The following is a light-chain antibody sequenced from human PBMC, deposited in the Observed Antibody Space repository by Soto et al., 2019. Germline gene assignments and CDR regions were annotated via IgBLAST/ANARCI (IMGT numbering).Light chain of an antibody. CDR3: QQYGSSPIT. CDR2: GAS. Sequence: EILLTQSPVTLSLSPGERDTLSCRASQSVSSSHLAWYQQKTGQAPRLLIYGASSRATGIPDRFSGSGYGTDFTLTISRLETEDFAVYYRQQYGSSPITFGQGTRLEIK. V-gene: IGKV3-20*01. CDR1: QSVSSSH. J-gene: IGKJ5*01.